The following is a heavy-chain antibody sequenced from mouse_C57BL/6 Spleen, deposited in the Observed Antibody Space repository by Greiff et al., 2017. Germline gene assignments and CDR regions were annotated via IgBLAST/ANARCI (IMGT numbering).Heavy chain of an antibody. J-gene: IGHJ4*01. D-gene: IGHD2-2*01. CDR3: ASYGYDYAMDY. V-gene: IGHV1-80*01. Sequence: VKLMESGAELVKPGASVKISCKASGYAFSSYWMNWVKQRPGKGLEWIGQIYPGDGDTNYNGKFKGKATLTADKSSSTAYMQLSSLTSEDSAVYFCASYGYDYAMDYWGQGTSVTVSS. CDR2: IYPGDGDT. CDR1: GYAFSSYW.